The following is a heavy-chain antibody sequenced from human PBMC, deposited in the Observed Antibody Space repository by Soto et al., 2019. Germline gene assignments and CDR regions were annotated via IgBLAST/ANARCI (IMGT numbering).Heavy chain of an antibody. J-gene: IGHJ4*02. CDR1: GFTFSSYD. V-gene: IGHV3-23*01. CDR2: ISGSGIST. CDR3: AKEHGYISGWDEFDY. Sequence: EVQLLESVGGLVQPGGSLRLSCAASGFTFSSYDMSWVRQAPGKGLEWVSAISGSGISTYYADSVKGRFTISRDNSKNTLYLQLNSLRAEDTAVYYCAKEHGYISGWDEFDYWGQGTMVTVSS. D-gene: IGHD6-19*01.